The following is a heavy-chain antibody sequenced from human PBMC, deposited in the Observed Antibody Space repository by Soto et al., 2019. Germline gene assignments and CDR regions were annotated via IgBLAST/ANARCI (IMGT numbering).Heavy chain of an antibody. D-gene: IGHD3-22*01. V-gene: IGHV1-69*06. J-gene: IGHJ5*02. Sequence: QVQLVQSGAEVKKPGSSVKVSCKASGGTFSSYAISWVRQAPGQGLEWMGGIIPIFGTANYAQKLQGRVTIAADKSTSTAYMELSSRRSEDTAVYYCAGSGGAGSCYTKSDNWFDPWGPGTLVPVSS. CDR2: IIPIFGTA. CDR1: GGTFSSYA. CDR3: AGSGGAGSCYTKSDNWFDP.